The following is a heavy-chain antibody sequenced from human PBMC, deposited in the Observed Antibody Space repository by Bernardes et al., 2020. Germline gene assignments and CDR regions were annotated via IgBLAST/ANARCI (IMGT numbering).Heavy chain of an antibody. CDR3: ARAPAYYDFWSGGPNHFDY. CDR2: ISAYNGNT. J-gene: IGHJ4*02. D-gene: IGHD3-3*01. CDR1: GYTFTSYG. Sequence: ASVKVSCKASGYTFTSYGISWVRQAPGQGLEWMGWISAYNGNTNYAQKLQGRVTMTTDTSTSTAYMELRSLRSDDTAVYYCARAPAYYDFWSGGPNHFDYWGQGTLVTVSS. V-gene: IGHV1-18*01.